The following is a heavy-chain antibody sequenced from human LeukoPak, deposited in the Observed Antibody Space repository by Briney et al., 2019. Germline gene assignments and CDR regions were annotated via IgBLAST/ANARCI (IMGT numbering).Heavy chain of an antibody. J-gene: IGHJ6*03. CDR2: IIPIFGTA. Sequence: ASVKVSCKASGGTFSSYAISWVRQAPGQGLEWMGGIIPIFGTANYAQKFQGRVTITADKSTSTAYMELSSLRSEDTAVYYCASGFSTVTSLLGYYYYYMDVWGKGTTVTVSS. CDR1: GGTFSSYA. V-gene: IGHV1-69*06. CDR3: ASGFSTVTSLLGYYYYYMDV. D-gene: IGHD4-17*01.